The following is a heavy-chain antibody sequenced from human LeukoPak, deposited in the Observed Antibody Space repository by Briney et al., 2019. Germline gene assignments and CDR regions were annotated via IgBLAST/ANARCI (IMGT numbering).Heavy chain of an antibody. CDR2: ISSSGSTI. Sequence: GGSLRLSCAASGFTFSDYYMNWIRQAPGKGLEWVSYISSSGSTIYYADSVKGRFTISRDNAKNSLYLQMNSLRAEDTAVYYCAREVVPAAKGVGFDPWGQGTLVTVSS. V-gene: IGHV3-11*01. CDR3: AREVVPAAKGVGFDP. D-gene: IGHD2-2*01. J-gene: IGHJ5*02. CDR1: GFTFSDYY.